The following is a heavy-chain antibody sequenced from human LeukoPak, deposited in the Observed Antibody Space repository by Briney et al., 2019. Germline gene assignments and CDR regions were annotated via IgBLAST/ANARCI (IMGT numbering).Heavy chain of an antibody. CDR2: ISTDGGSP. Sequence: GGSLRLSCAASGFTFSSYAMSWVRQAPGKGLEYVSAISTDGGSPYYANSVKGRFTISRDNSKNTLYLQMGSLRAEDMAVYYCARWSSTSCYDYWGQGTLVTVSS. D-gene: IGHD2-2*01. CDR3: ARWSSTSCYDY. J-gene: IGHJ4*02. V-gene: IGHV3-64*01. CDR1: GFTFSSYA.